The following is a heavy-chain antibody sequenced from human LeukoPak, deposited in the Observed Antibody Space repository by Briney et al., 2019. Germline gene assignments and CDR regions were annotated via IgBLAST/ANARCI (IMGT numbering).Heavy chain of an antibody. D-gene: IGHD3-3*01. CDR2: IWYDGSNK. J-gene: IGHJ4*02. Sequence: GRSLRLSCAASGFTFSSSGMHWVRQAPGKGLEWLAVIWYDGSNKYYADSVKGRFTISRDNSKNTLYLQMNSLRAEDTAVYYCAKDSTGGVTMDYWGQGTLVTVSS. CDR1: GFTFSSSG. CDR3: AKDSTGGVTMDY. V-gene: IGHV3-33*06.